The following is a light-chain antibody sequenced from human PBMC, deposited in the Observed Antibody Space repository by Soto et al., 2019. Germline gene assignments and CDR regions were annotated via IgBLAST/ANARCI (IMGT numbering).Light chain of an antibody. Sequence: EIVMTQSPATLSVSPGERATLSCRASQSVSSNLAWYQQKPGQAPRLLIYGAFTRATGIPVRFSGSGSVTEFTLTISSLQSEDFAIFYCQQYKNWPPLTFGGGTKVEIK. V-gene: IGKV3-15*01. J-gene: IGKJ4*01. CDR3: QQYKNWPPLT. CDR2: GAF. CDR1: QSVSSN.